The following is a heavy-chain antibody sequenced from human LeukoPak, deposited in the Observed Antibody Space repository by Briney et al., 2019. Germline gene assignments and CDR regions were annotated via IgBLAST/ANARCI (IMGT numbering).Heavy chain of an antibody. J-gene: IGHJ6*02. D-gene: IGHD2-2*01. Sequence: GGSLRLSCAASGFTFSSYGMHWVRQAPGKGLEWVAVISYEGSNKYYADSVKGRFTISRDNSKNTLYLQMNSLRAEDTAVYYCAKTVVVPAAPYYYHGMDVWGQGTTVTVSS. CDR1: GFTFSSYG. V-gene: IGHV3-30*18. CDR3: AKTVVVPAAPYYYHGMDV. CDR2: ISYEGSNK.